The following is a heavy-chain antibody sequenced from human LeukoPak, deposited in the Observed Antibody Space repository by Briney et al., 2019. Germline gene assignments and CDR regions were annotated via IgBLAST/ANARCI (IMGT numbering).Heavy chain of an antibody. J-gene: IGHJ4*02. CDR3: ARLANSGSGWYKDY. CDR1: GGSVSSSSYY. Sequence: SETLSLTCTVSGGSVSSSSYYWGWIRQPPGKGLEWIGSIYYSGSTYYNPSLQSRVTISVETSKNQFSLKLNSVTAADTAVYYCARLANSGSGWYKDYWGQGTLVTVSS. V-gene: IGHV4-39*01. CDR2: IYYSGST. D-gene: IGHD6-19*01.